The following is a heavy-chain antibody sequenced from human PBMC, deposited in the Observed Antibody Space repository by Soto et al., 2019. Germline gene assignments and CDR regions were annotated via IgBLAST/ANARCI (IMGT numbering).Heavy chain of an antibody. J-gene: IGHJ2*01. V-gene: IGHV3-9*01. CDR1: GFTFDDYA. CDR2: ISWNSGSI. CDR3: AKDGRDRYSRGWYVWYFDL. D-gene: IGHD6-19*01. Sequence: EVQLVESGGGLVQPGRSLRLSCAASGFTFDDYAMHWVRQAPGKGLEWVSGISWNSGSIGYADSVKGRFTISRDNAKNSLYLQMNSLRAEDTALYHCAKDGRDRYSRGWYVWYFDLWGRGTLVTVSS.